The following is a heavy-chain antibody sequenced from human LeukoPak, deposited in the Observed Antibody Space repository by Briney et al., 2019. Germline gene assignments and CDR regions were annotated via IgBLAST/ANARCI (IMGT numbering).Heavy chain of an antibody. J-gene: IGHJ6*02. CDR3: AGENSSSWSYYYYGMDV. D-gene: IGHD6-13*01. CDR2: IYSGGST. Sequence: GGSLRLSCAASGFTVSSNYMSWVRQAPGKGLEWVSVIYSGGSTYYADSVKGRFTISRDNSKNTLYLQMNSLRAEDTAVYYCAGENSSSWSYYYYGMDVWGQGTTVTVSS. V-gene: IGHV3-53*01. CDR1: GFTVSSNY.